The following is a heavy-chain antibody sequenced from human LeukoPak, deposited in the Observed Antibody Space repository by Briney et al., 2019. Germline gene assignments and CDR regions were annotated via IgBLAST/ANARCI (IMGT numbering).Heavy chain of an antibody. J-gene: IGHJ4*02. CDR3: ARDPLLYYDSSGFDY. V-gene: IGHV3-33*01. D-gene: IGHD3-22*01. Sequence: GGSLRLSCAASGFTFSSYGMHWVSQAPGKGLEWEAVIWYDGSNKYYADSVKGRFTISRDNSKNTLYLQMNSLRAEDTAVYYCARDPLLYYDSSGFDYWGQGTLVTVSS. CDR1: GFTFSSYG. CDR2: IWYDGSNK.